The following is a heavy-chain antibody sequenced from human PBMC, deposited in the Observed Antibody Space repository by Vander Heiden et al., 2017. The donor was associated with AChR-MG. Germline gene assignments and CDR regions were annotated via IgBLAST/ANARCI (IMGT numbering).Heavy chain of an antibody. CDR1: GFTFSNHA. Sequence: QVQLVESGGGVVQPGGSLRLSCAVSGFTFSNHAMHWVRQGPGMGLEWVALISFDGTFKAYADFVKGRFSVSRDNSKNTLDLQMNSLTPDDTAAYYCVGERGVRSFHLWGRGTLVTVSS. CDR3: VGERGVRSFHL. V-gene: IGHV3-30*03. D-gene: IGHD3-10*01. CDR2: ISFDGTFK. J-gene: IGHJ2*01.